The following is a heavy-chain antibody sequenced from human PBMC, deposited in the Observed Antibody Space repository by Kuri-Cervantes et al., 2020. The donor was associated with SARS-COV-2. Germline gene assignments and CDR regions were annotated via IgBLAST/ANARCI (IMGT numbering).Heavy chain of an antibody. V-gene: IGHV1-69*13. CDR2: IIPIFGTA. Sequence: SVKVSCKASGGTFSSYAISWVRQAPGQGLEWMGRIIPIFGTANYAQKFQGRATITADESTSTAYMELSSLRSEDTAVYYCASQEGSGWYPASFQHWGQGTLVTVSS. J-gene: IGHJ1*01. D-gene: IGHD6-19*01. CDR1: GGTFSSYA. CDR3: ASQEGSGWYPASFQH.